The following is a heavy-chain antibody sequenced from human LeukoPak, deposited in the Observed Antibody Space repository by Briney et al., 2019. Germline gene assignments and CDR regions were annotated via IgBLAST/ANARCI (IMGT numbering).Heavy chain of an antibody. CDR2: IYYSGST. Sequence: PSETLSLICTVSGGSISSYYWSWIRQPPGKGLEWIGYIYYSGSTNYNPSLKSRVTISVDTSKNQFSLKLSSVTAADTAVYYCAREGRYGSGTFDYWGQGTLVTVSS. J-gene: IGHJ4*02. CDR1: GGSISSYY. CDR3: AREGRYGSGTFDY. V-gene: IGHV4-59*01. D-gene: IGHD3-10*01.